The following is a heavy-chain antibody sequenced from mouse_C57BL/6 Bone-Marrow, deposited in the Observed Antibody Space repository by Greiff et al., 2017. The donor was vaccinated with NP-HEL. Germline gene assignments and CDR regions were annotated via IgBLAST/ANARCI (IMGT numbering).Heavy chain of an antibody. Sequence: QVQLQQPGAELVKPGASVKVSCKASGYTFTSYWMHWVKQRPGQGLEWIGRIHPSDSDTNYNQKFKGKATLTVDKSSSTAYMQLSSLTSKDSAVYYCAIFGYSKDYAMDYWGQGTSVTVSS. D-gene: IGHD2-5*01. J-gene: IGHJ4*01. V-gene: IGHV1-74*01. CDR3: AIFGYSKDYAMDY. CDR2: IHPSDSDT. CDR1: GYTFTSYW.